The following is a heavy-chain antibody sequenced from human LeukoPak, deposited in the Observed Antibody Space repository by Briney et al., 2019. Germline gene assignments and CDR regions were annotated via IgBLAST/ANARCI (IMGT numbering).Heavy chain of an antibody. D-gene: IGHD6-6*01. J-gene: IGHJ4*02. CDR1: GFTFSNYA. CDR3: AKVSAYSNSRGFSDY. V-gene: IGHV3-23*01. Sequence: SGGSLRLSCAASGFTFSNYAMSWVRQAPGKGLEWVSSIGGSGGITYYADSVKGRFTISRDNSENTLYLQVNSLSGEDTAVYYCAKVSAYSNSRGFSDYWGQGTLVTVSS. CDR2: IGGSGGIT.